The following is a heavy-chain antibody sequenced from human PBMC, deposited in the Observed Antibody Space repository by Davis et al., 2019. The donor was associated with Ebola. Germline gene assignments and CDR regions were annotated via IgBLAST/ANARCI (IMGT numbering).Heavy chain of an antibody. CDR2: IIPIPGTV. J-gene: IGHJ6*02. CDR1: GGTFASSA. D-gene: IGHD6-13*01. V-gene: IGHV1-69*04. CDR3: ARHDGYSSSWYTYYYYYGMDV. Sequence: AASVKVSCKASGGTFASSAINWVRQAPGQGLEWMGRIIPIPGTVNYAQKFQGRVTITADKSTSTAYMELSSLRSEDTAVYYCARHDGYSSSWYTYYYYYGMDVWGQGTTVTVSS.